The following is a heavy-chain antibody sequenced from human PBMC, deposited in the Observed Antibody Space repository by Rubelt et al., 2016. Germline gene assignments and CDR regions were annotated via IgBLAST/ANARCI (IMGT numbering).Heavy chain of an antibody. V-gene: IGHV3-74*01. J-gene: IGHJ4*02. CDR3: VRGLDS. CDR1: GFTFRSYW. CDR2: INVDGSSP. D-gene: IGHD2-21*01. Sequence: EVQLVESGGGLVQPGGSLRLSCAASGFTFRSYWMYWVRQAPGKGPVWVSRINVDGSSPTYAGSVKGRFTISRDNTKNTLYLQMNSLRADDTAVYYCVRGLDSWGQGTLVTVSS.